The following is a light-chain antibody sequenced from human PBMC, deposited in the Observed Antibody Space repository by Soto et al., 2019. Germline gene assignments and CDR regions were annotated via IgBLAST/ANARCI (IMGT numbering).Light chain of an antibody. CDR3: QQLNIYPLT. CDR2: AAS. J-gene: IGKJ5*01. Sequence: DIQMTQSPSSLSSSLGDRFTITCRASQSISSYLNWYQQKPGKAPKLLIYAASSLQSGVPSRFSGSGSGTDFTLTISSLQPEDFATYYCQQLNIYPLTFGQGTRLEIK. V-gene: IGKV1-39*01. CDR1: QSISSY.